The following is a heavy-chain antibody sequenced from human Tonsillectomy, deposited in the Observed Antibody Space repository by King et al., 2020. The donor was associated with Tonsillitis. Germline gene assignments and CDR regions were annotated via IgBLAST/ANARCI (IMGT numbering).Heavy chain of an antibody. Sequence: QLVESGGGVVQPGGSLRLSCAASGFDFSTYGMHWVRQAPGKGLEWVAFTRFDGSKNYHADSVKGRFTISRDNLKNTLYLQMNSLRVEDTSIYYGAKDEVHETMWGPPHLDYWGQGTLVTVSS. V-gene: IGHV3-30*02. CDR3: AKDEVHETMWGPPHLDY. CDR1: GFDFSTYG. CDR2: TRFDGSKN. J-gene: IGHJ4*02. D-gene: IGHD3-10*02.